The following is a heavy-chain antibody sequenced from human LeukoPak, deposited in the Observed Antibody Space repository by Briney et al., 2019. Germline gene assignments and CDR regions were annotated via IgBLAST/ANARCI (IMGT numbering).Heavy chain of an antibody. CDR2: IYQSGSGSS. J-gene: IGHJ4*02. CDR3: AITLRFLPYRRFDY. Sequence: SETLSRTCSVSGGSIISSNYYWGWIRQPPGKGQEWIGSIYQSGSGSSYYNPSLKSRVTIFGDTSKNQFFLRLSSVTAADTAVYYCAITLRFLPYRRFDYWGQGTLVTVPS. CDR1: GGSIISSNYY. V-gene: IGHV4-39*01. D-gene: IGHD3-3*01.